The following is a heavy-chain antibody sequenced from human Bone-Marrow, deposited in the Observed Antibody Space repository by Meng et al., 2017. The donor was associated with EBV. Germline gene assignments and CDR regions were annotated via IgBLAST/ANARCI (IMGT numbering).Heavy chain of an antibody. CDR2: INPKSGAT. V-gene: IGHV1-2*06. CDR3: ARERGSRYYWLDP. Sequence: EQLVRSGAGGKKPGASVKVSCKASGYTFTDYFMYWVRLAPGQGPEWMGRINPKSGATNYAQKFQGRVTMTRDTSIDTVYMELTSLRSDDTAVYYCARERGSRYYWLDPWGQGTLVTVSS. J-gene: IGHJ5*02. D-gene: IGHD2-15*01. CDR1: GYTFTDYF.